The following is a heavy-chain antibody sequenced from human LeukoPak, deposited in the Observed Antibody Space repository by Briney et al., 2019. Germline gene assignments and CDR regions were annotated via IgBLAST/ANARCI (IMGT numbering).Heavy chain of an antibody. CDR3: ARDGVVVVPAATNWFDP. V-gene: IGHV1-24*01. D-gene: IGHD2-2*01. J-gene: IGHJ5*02. CDR2: FDPEDGET. CDR1: GYTLTELS. Sequence: ASVKVSCKVSGYTLTELSMHWVRQAPGKGLEWMGGFDPEDGETIYAQKFQGRVTMTEDTSTDTAYMELRSLRSDDTAVYYCARDGVVVVPAATNWFDPWGQGTLVTVSS.